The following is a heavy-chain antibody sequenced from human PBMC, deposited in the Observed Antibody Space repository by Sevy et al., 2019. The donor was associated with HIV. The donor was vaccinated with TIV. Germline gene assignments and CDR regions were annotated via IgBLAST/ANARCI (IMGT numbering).Heavy chain of an antibody. CDR1: GGSISAYY. J-gene: IGHJ5*02. V-gene: IGHV4-59*12. CDR2: IYYTGST. Sequence: SETLSLTCTVSGGSISAYYWSWLRQPPGKGLEYIGDIYYTGSTYYNPSLKSRVTISVDTSKNQFSLNLRSVTAVDTAVYYCTTAPPVRSGDDSLNWLDPWGQGILVTVSS. CDR3: TTAPPVRSGDDSLNWLDP. D-gene: IGHD5-12*01.